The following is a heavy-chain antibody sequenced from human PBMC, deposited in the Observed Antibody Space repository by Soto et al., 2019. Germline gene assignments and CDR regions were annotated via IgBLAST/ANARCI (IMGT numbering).Heavy chain of an antibody. J-gene: IGHJ4*02. Sequence: PGGSLRLSCAASGFTFSSYAMSWVRQAPGKGLEWVSAISGSGSTYYADSVKGRFTVSRDNAKNSLFLQMNSLRAEDTATNYCVIIGYSSSCFVHWGQGTLVTVSS. CDR2: ISGSGST. CDR1: GFTFSSYA. D-gene: IGHD6-6*01. V-gene: IGHV3-23*01. CDR3: VIIGYSSSCFVH.